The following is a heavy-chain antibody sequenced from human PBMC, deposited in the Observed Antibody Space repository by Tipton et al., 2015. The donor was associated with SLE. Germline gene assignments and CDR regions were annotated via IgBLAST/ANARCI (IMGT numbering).Heavy chain of an antibody. J-gene: IGHJ4*02. CDR1: GGSISSHY. CDR3: AGAWQGYCSGGTCYVLDY. D-gene: IGHD2-15*01. CDR2: ISYSETT. Sequence: LRLSCTVSGGSISSHYWSWIRQPPGKGLEWIGYISYSETTNYNPSLKSRVTIYVDTSKNQFSLKLRSVTAADTAVYYCAGAWQGYCSGGTCYVLDYWGQGTLVTVSS. V-gene: IGHV4-59*11.